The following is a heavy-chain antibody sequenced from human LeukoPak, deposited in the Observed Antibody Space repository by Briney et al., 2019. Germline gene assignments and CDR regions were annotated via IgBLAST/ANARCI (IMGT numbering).Heavy chain of an antibody. CDR2: ISGSGGST. CDR1: GFTFSSYA. D-gene: IGHD1-26*01. Sequence: GGSLRLSCAASGFTFSSYAMSWVRQAPGKGLEWVSAISGSGGSTYYADSVKGRFTISRDNAKNSLYLQMNSLRAEDTAVYYCAREKSSGSSNYWGQGTLVTVSS. CDR3: AREKSSGSSNY. V-gene: IGHV3-23*01. J-gene: IGHJ4*02.